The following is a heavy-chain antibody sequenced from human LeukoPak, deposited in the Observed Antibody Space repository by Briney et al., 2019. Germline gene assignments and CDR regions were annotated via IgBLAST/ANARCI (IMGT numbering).Heavy chain of an antibody. D-gene: IGHD3-10*01. CDR2: IIPIFGTA. J-gene: IGHJ3*02. V-gene: IGHV1-69*01. CDR3: AVGRDGSGSWHNDAFDI. Sequence: SVKVSCKASGGTFSSYAISWVRQAPGQGLEWMGGIIPIFGTANYAQKFQGRVTITADESTSTAYMELSSLRSEDTAVYYCAVGRDGSGSWHNDAFDIWGQGTMVTVSS. CDR1: GGTFSSYA.